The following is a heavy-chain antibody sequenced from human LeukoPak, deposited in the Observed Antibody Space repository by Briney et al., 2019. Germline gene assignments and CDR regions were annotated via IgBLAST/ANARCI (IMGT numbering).Heavy chain of an antibody. Sequence: GGSLRLPCAASGFPFNSYAMSWAPQAPGKGREWVSSISGSGGSTYYADSVKGRFTIYRDNSKNTLYLLMNSLRAEDTAVYYCAKGWRVAGFGYWGQGTLVTVSS. V-gene: IGHV3-23*01. D-gene: IGHD3-3*01. CDR1: GFPFNSYA. CDR2: ISGSGGST. CDR3: AKGWRVAGFGY. J-gene: IGHJ4*02.